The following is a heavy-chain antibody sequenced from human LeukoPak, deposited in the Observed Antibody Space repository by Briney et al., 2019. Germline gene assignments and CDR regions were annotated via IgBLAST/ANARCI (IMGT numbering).Heavy chain of an antibody. V-gene: IGHV1-2*02. Sequence: ASVKVSCKASGYTFTGYYMHWVRQAPGQGLEWMGWINPNSGGTNYAQKFQGRVTMTRDTSISTAYTELSRLRSDDTAVYYCARDTYYDFWSGYDYWGQGTLDTVSS. D-gene: IGHD3-3*01. CDR1: GYTFTGYY. CDR2: INPNSGGT. CDR3: ARDTYYDFWSGYDY. J-gene: IGHJ4*02.